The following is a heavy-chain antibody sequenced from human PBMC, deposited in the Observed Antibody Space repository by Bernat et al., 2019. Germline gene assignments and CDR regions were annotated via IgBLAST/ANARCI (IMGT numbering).Heavy chain of an antibody. J-gene: IGHJ6*03. Sequence: EVQLVESGGGLVKPGGSLRLSCAASGFTFSSYSMNLVRQTPGKGLEWVSSISSSSSYIYYADSVKGRFTISRDNAKNSLYLQMNSLRAEDTAVYYCARAAPVYYYYYYMDVWGKGTTVTVSS. CDR3: ARAAPVYYYYYYMDV. CDR2: ISSSSSYI. CDR1: GFTFSSYS. V-gene: IGHV3-21*01.